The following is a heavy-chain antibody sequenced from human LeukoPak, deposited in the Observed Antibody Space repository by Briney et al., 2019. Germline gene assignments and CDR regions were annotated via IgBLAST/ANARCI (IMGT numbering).Heavy chain of an antibody. J-gene: IGHJ4*02. V-gene: IGHV4-39*02. CDR3: ARAEWELHFDY. D-gene: IGHD1-26*01. CDR1: GGSISSSSYY. CDR2: IYYSGST. Sequence: PSETLSLTCTVSGGSISSSSYYWGWIRQPPGKGLEWSGSIYYSGSTYYNPSLKSRVTLSVDTAKNHFSLKLSSVTAADTAVYYCARAEWELHFDYWGQGTLVTVSS.